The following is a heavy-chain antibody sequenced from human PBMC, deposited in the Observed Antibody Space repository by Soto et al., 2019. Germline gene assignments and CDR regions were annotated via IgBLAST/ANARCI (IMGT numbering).Heavy chain of an antibody. CDR3: ARVAPSNYALQYYFDY. D-gene: IGHD2-15*01. Sequence: QVQLVQSGAEVKKPGSSVKVSCKASGGTFSSYTISWVRQAPGQGLEWMGRIIPILGIANYAQKFQGRVTSTADKSTSRAYVWLSSLRSEDTAVYYCARVAPSNYALQYYFDYWGQGTLVAVSS. J-gene: IGHJ4*02. CDR2: IIPILGIA. CDR1: GGTFSSYT. V-gene: IGHV1-69*02.